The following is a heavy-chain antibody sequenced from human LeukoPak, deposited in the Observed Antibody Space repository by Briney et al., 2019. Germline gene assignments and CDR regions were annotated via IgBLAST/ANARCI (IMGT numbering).Heavy chain of an antibody. CDR3: ARVLWFGELLV. J-gene: IGHJ4*02. Sequence: GASVNISCKASGYTFTNYAMNWVRQAPGQGLEWMGWISTTTGIPTYAQGFTGRFVFSLGTSVSTAYLQISSLKAEDTAVYYCARVLWFGELLVWGQGTLVTVSS. CDR2: ISTTTGIP. CDR1: GYTFTNYA. V-gene: IGHV7-4-1*02. D-gene: IGHD3-10*01.